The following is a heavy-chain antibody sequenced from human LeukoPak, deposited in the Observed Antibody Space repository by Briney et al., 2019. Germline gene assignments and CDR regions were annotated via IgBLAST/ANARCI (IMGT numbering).Heavy chain of an antibody. CDR3: ARLRSFTNFGVVYYFFDY. CDR1: GYSFTYSW. CDR2: IYPEDSDT. Sequence: GESLKISCKGSGYSFTYSWIGWVRQMPGRGLEWMGIIYPEDSDTTYSPSFLGQFTMSVDRSISTAYLQWSSLKASDTAMYYCARLRSFTNFGVVYYFFDYWGLRTLVTVSS. J-gene: IGHJ4*02. D-gene: IGHD3-3*01. V-gene: IGHV5-51*01.